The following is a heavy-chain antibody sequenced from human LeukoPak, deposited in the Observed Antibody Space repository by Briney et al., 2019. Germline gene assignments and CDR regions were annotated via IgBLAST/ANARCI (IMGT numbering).Heavy chain of an antibody. V-gene: IGHV3-23*01. CDR2: ISGSGGST. CDR1: GFTFNNYA. Sequence: GGSLRLSCAASGFTFNNYAMNWVRQAPGKGLEWVSVISGSGGSTYYADSVKGRFTISRDNSKNTLYLQMNILRAEDTAVYYCARDIGGSGWSHYDYWGQGTLVTVSS. D-gene: IGHD6-19*01. CDR3: ARDIGGSGWSHYDY. J-gene: IGHJ4*02.